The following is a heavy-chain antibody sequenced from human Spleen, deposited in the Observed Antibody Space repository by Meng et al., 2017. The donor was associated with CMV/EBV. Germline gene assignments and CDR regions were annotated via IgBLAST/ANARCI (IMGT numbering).Heavy chain of an antibody. D-gene: IGHD2-2*01. CDR3: ARGVIVVAPAVIDDYYGMDV. J-gene: IGHJ6*02. CDR1: GGTFSSDG. V-gene: IGHV1-69*04. CDR2: IIPISGLT. Sequence: SVKVSCKASGGTFSSDGLNWVRQAPGQGLEWMGRIIPISGLTHYAQKFQGRVTFIADTSTDTAYMEPSSLRSDDTAVYFCARGVIVVAPAVIDDYYGMDVWGQGTTVTVSS.